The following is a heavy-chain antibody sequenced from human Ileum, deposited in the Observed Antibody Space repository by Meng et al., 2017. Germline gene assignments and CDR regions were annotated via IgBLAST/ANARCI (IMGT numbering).Heavy chain of an antibody. CDR2: IHAGSGDT. J-gene: IGHJ4*01. CDR3: GRGRASFYFDF. CDR1: GFTFSNYA. Sequence: QFQFVQSGAEVKKPGASARLSCKASGFTFSNYAIYWVRQAPGQSLEWLGWIHAGSGDTKFSQTFQGRLTFDRDTSADTVYMELSSLTSGDRAVYYCGRGRASFYFDFLGQGTLVTVSS. D-gene: IGHD6-6*01. V-gene: IGHV1-3*01.